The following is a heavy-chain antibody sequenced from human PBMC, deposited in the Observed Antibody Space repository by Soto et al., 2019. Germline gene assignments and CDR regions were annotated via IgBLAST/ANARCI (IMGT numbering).Heavy chain of an antibody. Sequence: QVQLVESGGGVVQPGRSLRLSCSGSGFTFTNYGLHWVRQAPGKGLEWVAAISYDGSNENYADSVKDRFTISRDYSKKMLYLQMDSLRPEDTAVYYCAKDGAPRYCTRSSCHPAGAYWGQGTLVTVSS. CDR1: GFTFTNYG. CDR3: AKDGAPRYCTRSSCHPAGAY. V-gene: IGHV3-30*18. D-gene: IGHD2-15*01. J-gene: IGHJ4*02. CDR2: ISYDGSNE.